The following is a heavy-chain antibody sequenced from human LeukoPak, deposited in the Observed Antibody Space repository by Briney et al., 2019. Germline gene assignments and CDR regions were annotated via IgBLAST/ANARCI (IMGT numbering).Heavy chain of an antibody. J-gene: IGHJ5*02. Sequence: PSETLSLTRTVSGGSISSSSYYWGWIRQPPGKGLEWIGSIYYSGSTYYNPSLKSRVTISVDTSKNQFSLKLSYVTAADTAVYYCARGAYFYGSGINWFDPWGQGTLVTVSS. CDR3: ARGAYFYGSGINWFDP. V-gene: IGHV4-39*07. CDR2: IYYSGST. CDR1: GGSISSSSYY. D-gene: IGHD3-10*01.